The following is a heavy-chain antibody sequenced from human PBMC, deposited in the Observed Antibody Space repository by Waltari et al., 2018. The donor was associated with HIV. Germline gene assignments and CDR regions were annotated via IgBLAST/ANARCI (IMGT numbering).Heavy chain of an antibody. CDR2: IWYDGKNK. CDR1: SNYA. D-gene: IGHD2-2*01. Sequence: SNYAIHWVRQAPGKGLEWVAVIWYDGKNKDYADSVKGRFTISRDNSKNMLYLQMNRLRAEDTAVYYCARDGIAQYCSGPSCSDDNLDHWGQGTLVTVSS. CDR3: ARDGIAQYCSGPSCSDDNLDH. J-gene: IGHJ5*02. V-gene: IGHV3-33*01.